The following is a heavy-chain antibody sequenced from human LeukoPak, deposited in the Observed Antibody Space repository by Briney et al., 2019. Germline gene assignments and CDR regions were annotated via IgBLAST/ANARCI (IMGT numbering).Heavy chain of an antibody. J-gene: IGHJ6*03. D-gene: IGHD3-10*01. CDR3: ARLGRSWFGEYYYRYMDV. V-gene: IGHV3-48*03. Sequence: SGGSLRLSCAASGFTFSSYEMNWVRQAPGKGLEWVSHISSSGDTIYYRDSVKGRFTISRDNAEKSLHLQMDSLRAEDAALYYCARLGRSWFGEYYYRYMDVWGKGTTVTVSS. CDR2: ISSSGDTI. CDR1: GFTFSSYE.